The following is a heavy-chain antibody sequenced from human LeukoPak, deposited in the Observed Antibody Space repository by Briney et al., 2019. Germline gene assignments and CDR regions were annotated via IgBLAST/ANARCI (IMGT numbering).Heavy chain of an antibody. CDR1: GYSISTGYY. J-gene: IGHJ3*02. V-gene: IGHV4-38-2*02. D-gene: IGHD6-13*01. Sequence: SETLSLTCTVSGYSISTGYYWGWIRLTPGKGLEWIGTIFHSGSSYYSPSLKSRVSISVDTSKNRFSLKVNSVTAADTAVYYCARHGEQQLAVYRGAFDIWGQGTVVIVSS. CDR2: IFHSGSS. CDR3: ARHGEQQLAVYRGAFDI.